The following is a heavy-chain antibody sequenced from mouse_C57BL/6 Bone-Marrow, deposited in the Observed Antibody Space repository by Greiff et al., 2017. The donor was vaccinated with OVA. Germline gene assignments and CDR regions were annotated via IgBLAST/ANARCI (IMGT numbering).Heavy chain of an antibody. CDR3: ARGDYGSSYGYYAMDY. Sequence: DVKLQESGPGLVKPSQSLSLTCSVTGYSITSGYYWNWIRQFPGNKLEWMGYISYDGSNNYNPSLKNRISITRDTSKNQFFLKLNSVTTEDTATYYCARGDYGSSYGYYAMDYWGQGTSVTVSS. D-gene: IGHD1-1*01. J-gene: IGHJ4*01. CDR1: GYSITSGYY. CDR2: ISYDGSN. V-gene: IGHV3-6*01.